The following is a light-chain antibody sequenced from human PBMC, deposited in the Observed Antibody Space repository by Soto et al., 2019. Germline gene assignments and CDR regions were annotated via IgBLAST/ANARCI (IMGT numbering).Light chain of an antibody. CDR3: QQYDRTPRT. CDR1: QGILRTTIARNY. J-gene: IGKJ1*01. V-gene: IGKV4-1*01. CDR2: GAS. Sequence: IVMTQSSASLAVSLGERATFNCKSSQGILRTTIARNYLAWYQQKPGQPPKLLIRGASTRELGVPDRISGSGSGTDFTLTISSLQAEDVAIYYCQQYDRTPRTFGQGTKVDIK.